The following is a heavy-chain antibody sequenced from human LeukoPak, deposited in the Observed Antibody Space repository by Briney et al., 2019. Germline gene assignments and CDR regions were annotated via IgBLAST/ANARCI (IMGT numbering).Heavy chain of an antibody. CDR1: GFTLSSYG. Sequence: GGSLRLSCAASGFTLSSYGMHWVRQPQGEGLEWVAVISHDGSKKYSAESVKGRFTISRDNSKNTLYLQMNSLRAEDTAVYYCARANGQLWTTPDYWGEGTLVTISS. V-gene: IGHV3-30*03. CDR3: ARANGQLWTTPDY. D-gene: IGHD5-18*01. J-gene: IGHJ4*02. CDR2: ISHDGSKK.